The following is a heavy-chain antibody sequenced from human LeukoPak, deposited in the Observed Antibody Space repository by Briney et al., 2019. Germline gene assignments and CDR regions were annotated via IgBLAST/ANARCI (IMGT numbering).Heavy chain of an antibody. J-gene: IGHJ4*02. CDR2: IYHSGST. D-gene: IGHD3-22*01. V-gene: IGHV4-4*02. Sequence: PSGTLSLTCAVSGGSISSSNWWSWVRQPPGKGLEWIGEIYHSGSTNYNPSLKSRVTISVDKSKNQFSLKLSSVTAANTAVYYCARRGYDSSGYYLVSWGQGTLVTVSS. CDR1: GGSISSSNW. CDR3: ARRGYDSSGYYLVS.